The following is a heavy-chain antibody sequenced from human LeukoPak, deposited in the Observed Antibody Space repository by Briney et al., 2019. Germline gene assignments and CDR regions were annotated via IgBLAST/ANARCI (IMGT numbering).Heavy chain of an antibody. J-gene: IGHJ6*02. V-gene: IGHV3-23*01. CDR2: ISGSGGST. Sequence: GSLSLSCACSGFTFSSYAMRWVREPPGPGLGWVSAISGSGGSTYYADSVKGRFTISRDNSKNTLYLQMDRLRAEDTAVYYCAIPAYDILTADPRDYYYGMDVWGQGTTVTVSS. CDR3: AIPAYDILTADPRDYYYGMDV. CDR1: GFTFSSYA. D-gene: IGHD3-9*01.